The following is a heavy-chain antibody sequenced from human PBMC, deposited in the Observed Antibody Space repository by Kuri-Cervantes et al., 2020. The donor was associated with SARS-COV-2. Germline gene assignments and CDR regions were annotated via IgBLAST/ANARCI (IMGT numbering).Heavy chain of an antibody. Sequence: ASVKVSCKASGYTFSSYHTHWVRQAPGQGPEWMGWISTDNGHTVYAPRLQGRLTMTTDTSTRTAYMELRTLRSDDTAVYYCARVDIVVVTAIRHYYYGMDVWGQGTTVTVSS. CDR1: GYTFSSYH. CDR3: ARVDIVVVTAIRHYYYGMDV. CDR2: ISTDNGHT. J-gene: IGHJ6*02. D-gene: IGHD2-21*02. V-gene: IGHV1-18*04.